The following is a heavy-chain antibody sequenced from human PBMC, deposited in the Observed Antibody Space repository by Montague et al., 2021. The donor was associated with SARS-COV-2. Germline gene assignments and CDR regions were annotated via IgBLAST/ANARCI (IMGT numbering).Heavy chain of an antibody. J-gene: IGHJ6*02. CDR3: ARDMSSGDGLDV. CDR1: GGSISSYY. Sequence: SETLSLTCTVSGGSISSYYWSWIRQPPGKGLEWIGYMHYSGSTNYSPSLKSRVTMSVDTSKNRLYLTLKSVTAADTAVYYCARDMSSGDGLDVWGQGTTVTVS. CDR2: MHYSGST. D-gene: IGHD3-22*01. V-gene: IGHV4-59*12.